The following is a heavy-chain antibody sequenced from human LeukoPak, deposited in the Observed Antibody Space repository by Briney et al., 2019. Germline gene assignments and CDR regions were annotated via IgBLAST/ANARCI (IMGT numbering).Heavy chain of an antibody. CDR2: ISGSGGFT. CDR1: GFTFSNYA. V-gene: IGHV3-23*01. Sequence: TGGSLRLSCAASGFTFSNYAMSWVRQAPGKGLEWVSAISGSGGFTYYADSVKGRFTISRDNSKNALYLQMNSLTAEDTAVYYCAKSDGYFDYWGQGTLVTVSS. J-gene: IGHJ4*02. CDR3: AKSDGYFDY.